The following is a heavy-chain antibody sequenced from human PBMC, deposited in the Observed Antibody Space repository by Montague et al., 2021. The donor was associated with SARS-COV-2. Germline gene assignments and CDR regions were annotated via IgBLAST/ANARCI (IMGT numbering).Heavy chain of an antibody. CDR2: IHHGGST. CDR3: ARLGDGVVPSPILGVGPYYSYYYMDV. Sequence: SETLSLTCAVHGGSFSTYSWNWIRQPPGKGLEWIGEIHHGGSTNYNPSLKSRVTISADTSKNQFSLKLTSVAAADTAVYYCARLGDGVVPSPILGVGPYYSYYYMDVGGKDTTVTVSS. D-gene: IGHD3-10*01. J-gene: IGHJ6*03. CDR1: GGSFSTYS. V-gene: IGHV4-34*01.